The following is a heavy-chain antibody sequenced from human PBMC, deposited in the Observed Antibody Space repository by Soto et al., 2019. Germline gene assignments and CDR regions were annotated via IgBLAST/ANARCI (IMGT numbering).Heavy chain of an antibody. D-gene: IGHD2-2*01. V-gene: IGHV3-30*03. Sequence: QEQLVESGGGVVQPGKSLRLSCAASGFTFSDYGMHWVRQAPGKGLEWVAVISYDGNHQEYADSVKGRFTISRDKSKNTLFLEVNSLRVEYTAVYYCARAVGFRVYCRSTGCYDDAFDLWGQGTMVSVSS. CDR1: GFTFSDYG. J-gene: IGHJ3*01. CDR3: ARAVGFRVYCRSTGCYDDAFDL. CDR2: ISYDGNHQ.